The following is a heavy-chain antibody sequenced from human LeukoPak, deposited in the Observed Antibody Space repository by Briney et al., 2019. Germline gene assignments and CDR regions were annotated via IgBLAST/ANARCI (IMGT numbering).Heavy chain of an antibody. CDR2: IYFTGTT. CDR1: GGSISSHY. J-gene: IGHJ4*02. D-gene: IGHD6-19*01. V-gene: IGHV4-59*11. CDR3: ARGGAWSDY. Sequence: SETLSLTCTVSGGSISSHYWSWIRQPPGKGLEWIGYIYFTGTTNCNPSLKSRVTISVDTSKNQFSLKLNSVTATDTAVYFCARGGAWSDYWGQGALVTVSS.